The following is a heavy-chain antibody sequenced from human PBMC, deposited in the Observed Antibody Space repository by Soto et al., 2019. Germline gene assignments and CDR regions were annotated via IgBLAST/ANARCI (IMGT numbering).Heavy chain of an antibody. Sequence: GGSLRLSCVASGFTFKNYDMRWIRQAPGKGLERVSGISGSGGVTYYADSVKGRFTISRDNSKNTFYLQMNSLRAEDTAIYYCAKNRQFRSYYESAGHYDNWGQGTLVTVSS. CDR2: ISGSGGVT. J-gene: IGHJ4*02. D-gene: IGHD3-10*01. CDR3: AKNRQFRSYYESAGHYDN. CDR1: GFTFKNYD. V-gene: IGHV3-23*01.